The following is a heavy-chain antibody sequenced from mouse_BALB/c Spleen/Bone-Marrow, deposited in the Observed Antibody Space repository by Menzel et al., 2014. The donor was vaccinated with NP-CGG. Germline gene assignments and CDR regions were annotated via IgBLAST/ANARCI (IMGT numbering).Heavy chain of an antibody. J-gene: IGHJ4*01. CDR3: ARQGVYYGKSYYAMDY. CDR2: ISNGGGST. V-gene: IGHV5-12-2*01. CDR1: GFTFSSYT. D-gene: IGHD2-1*01. Sequence: EVKLVESGGGLVQPGGSLKLSCAASGFTFSSYTMSWVRQTPEKRLEWVAYISNGGGSTYFPDTVKGRFTISRDNAKNTLYLQMSSLKSEDTAMYYCARQGVYYGKSYYAMDYWGQGTSATVSS.